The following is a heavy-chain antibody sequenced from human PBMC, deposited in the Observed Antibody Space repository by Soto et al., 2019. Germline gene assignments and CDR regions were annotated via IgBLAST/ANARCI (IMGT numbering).Heavy chain of an antibody. CDR2: ISYDGSNK. CDR3: ARAVAGTPFDYYYYGMDV. J-gene: IGHJ6*02. D-gene: IGHD6-19*01. V-gene: IGHV3-30-3*01. CDR1: AFTFSSYA. Sequence: GGSLRLSCAASAFTFSSYAMHWVRQAPGKGLEWVAVISYDGSNKYYADSVKGRFTISRDNSKNTLYLQMNSLRAEDTAVYYCARAVAGTPFDYYYYGMDVWGQGTTVTVSS.